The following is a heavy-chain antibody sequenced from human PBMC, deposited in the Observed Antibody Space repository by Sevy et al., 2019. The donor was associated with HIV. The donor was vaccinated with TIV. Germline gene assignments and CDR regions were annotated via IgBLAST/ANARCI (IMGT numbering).Heavy chain of an antibody. V-gene: IGHV4-38-2*01. Sequence: SETLSLTCAVSGYSISSGCYWGWIRQPPGKGLEWIGSIYHSGSTYYNPSLKSRVTISVDTSKNQFSLKLSSVTAADTAVYYCARQGSREWELPYYFDYWGQGTLVTVSS. D-gene: IGHD1-26*01. CDR2: IYHSGST. J-gene: IGHJ4*02. CDR3: ARQGSREWELPYYFDY. CDR1: GYSISSGCY.